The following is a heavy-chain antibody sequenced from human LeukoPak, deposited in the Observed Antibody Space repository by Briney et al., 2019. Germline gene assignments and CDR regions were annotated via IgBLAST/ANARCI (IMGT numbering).Heavy chain of an antibody. D-gene: IGHD2-15*01. CDR2: ISYDGSNK. CDR3: ARDRDNENYFDY. Sequence: GGSLRLSCAASGFIFSRYGMHWVRQAPGKGLEWVAVISYDGSNKYYADSVKGRFTISRDNSKNTLYLQINSLRAEDTAVFYCARDRDNENYFDYWGQGTLVTVSS. V-gene: IGHV3-30*03. J-gene: IGHJ4*02. CDR1: GFIFSRYG.